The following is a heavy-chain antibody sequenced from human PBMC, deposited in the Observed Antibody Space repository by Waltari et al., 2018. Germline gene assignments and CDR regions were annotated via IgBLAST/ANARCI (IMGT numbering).Heavy chain of an antibody. J-gene: IGHJ4*02. CDR2: IFHSGST. V-gene: IGHV4-39*01. CDR3: ATGGRPDY. D-gene: IGHD2-8*02. Sequence: QLQLQESGPGLVKPSETLSLPCPVSVGSLSSYNYLWGWIRKPPVKGLEWIGNIFHSGSTYYNPSLKSRVTISVDTSKNQFSLKLSSVTAADTAVYYCATGGRPDYWGQGTLVTVSS. CDR1: VGSLSSYNYL.